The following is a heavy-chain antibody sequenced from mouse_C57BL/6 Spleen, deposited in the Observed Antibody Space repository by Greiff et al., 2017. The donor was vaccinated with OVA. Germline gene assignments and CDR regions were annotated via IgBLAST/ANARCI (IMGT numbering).Heavy chain of an antibody. J-gene: IGHJ3*01. CDR2: IDPSDSYT. CDR1: GYTFTSYW. Sequence: QVQLQQPGAELVMPGASVKLSCKASGYTFTSYWMHWVKQRPGQGLEWIGEIDPSDSYTNYNQEFKGKSTLTVDKSSSTAYMQLSSLTSEDSAVYYCARRGAQAWFAYWGQGTLVTVSA. V-gene: IGHV1-69*01. CDR3: ARRGAQAWFAY. D-gene: IGHD3-2*02.